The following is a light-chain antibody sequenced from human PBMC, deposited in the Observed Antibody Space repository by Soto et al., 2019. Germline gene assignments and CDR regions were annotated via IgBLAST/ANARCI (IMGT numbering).Light chain of an antibody. CDR2: VAS. V-gene: IGKV3-20*01. J-gene: IGKJ5*01. CDR3: RQYGNSPIT. CDR1: QSVSSSF. Sequence: EIVLTQSPGPLSLSPGERATLSCRASQSVSSSFLAWYQQKPGQAPRLLVYVASGRATGIPDRFRGSGSGTDFTLTITRLEPEVFAVYYCRQYGNSPITFGQGTRLEIK.